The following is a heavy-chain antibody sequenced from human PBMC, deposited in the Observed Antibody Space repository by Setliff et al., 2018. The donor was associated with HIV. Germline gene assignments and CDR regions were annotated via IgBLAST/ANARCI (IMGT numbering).Heavy chain of an antibody. D-gene: IGHD2-21*01. V-gene: IGHV3-23*01. Sequence: PGGSLRLSCAASGFTFSSYASGWVRQAPGKGLEWVSGISWDSGSIGYADSVKGRFTVSRDNAKNSLYLQMNSLRAEDTAVYYCAKHFLLWSNAFHIWGQGTMVTVSS. CDR3: AKHFLLWSNAFHI. CDR1: GFTFSSYA. J-gene: IGHJ3*02. CDR2: ISWDSGSI.